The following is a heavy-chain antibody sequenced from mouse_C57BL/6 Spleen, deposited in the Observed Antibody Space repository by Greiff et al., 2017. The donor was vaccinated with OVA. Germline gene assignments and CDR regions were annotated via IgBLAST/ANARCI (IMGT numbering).Heavy chain of an antibody. CDR2: IHPNSGRT. Sequence: QVQLQQPGAELVKPGASVKLSCKASGYTFTSYWMHWVKQRPGQGLEWIGMIHPNSGRTNYNEKCKSKATLTVDKSSSTAYMLLSSLTSEDSAVYYGATRSPYDGYPFSYWGQGTLVTVSA. J-gene: IGHJ3*01. CDR1: GYTFTSYW. CDR3: ATRSPYDGYPFSY. D-gene: IGHD2-3*01. V-gene: IGHV1-64*01.